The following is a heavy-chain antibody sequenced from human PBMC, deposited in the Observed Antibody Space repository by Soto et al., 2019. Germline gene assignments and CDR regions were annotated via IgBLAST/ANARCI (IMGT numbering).Heavy chain of an antibody. J-gene: IGHJ2*01. CDR3: ARAGVTPDWYFDL. D-gene: IGHD2-21*02. CDR1: GGSISSYY. CDR2: IYTSWST. V-gene: IGHV4-4*07. Sequence: QVQLQESGPGLVKPSETLSLTCTVSGGSISSYYWSWIRQPAGKGLEWIGRIYTSWSTNYNPSLKSRVTMAVDTSKNQFSLTLSPVTAADTPVYYCARAGVTPDWYFDLWGRGTLVTVSS.